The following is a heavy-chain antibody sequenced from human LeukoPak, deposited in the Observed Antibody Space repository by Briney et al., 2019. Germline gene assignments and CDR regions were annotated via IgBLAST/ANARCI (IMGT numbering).Heavy chain of an antibody. D-gene: IGHD2-21*01. V-gene: IGHV3-30*02. CDR3: AKDNLAYCGGDCSYFDY. CDR1: GFTFSSYG. CDR2: IRYDGSNK. Sequence: GGSLRLSCAASGFTFSSYGMHWVRQAPGKGLEWVAFIRYDGSNKYYADSVKGRFTISRDNSKNTLYLQMNSLRAEDTAVYYCAKDNLAYCGGDCSYFDYWGQGTLVTASS. J-gene: IGHJ4*02.